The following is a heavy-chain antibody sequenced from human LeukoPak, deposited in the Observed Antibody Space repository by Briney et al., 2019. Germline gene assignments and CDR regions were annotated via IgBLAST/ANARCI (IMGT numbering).Heavy chain of an antibody. CDR3: ARYGSGSYRQFDF. CDR1: GGSISPYY. Sequence: SETLSLTCTVSGGSISPYYWSWIRQPPGRGLEWVGFISYTGSTNYNPPLKSRVTISLDTSKNQFSLKLSSVTAADTAVYYCARYGSGSYRQFDFWGQGTLVTVSS. D-gene: IGHD3-10*01. J-gene: IGHJ4*02. V-gene: IGHV4-59*01. CDR2: ISYTGST.